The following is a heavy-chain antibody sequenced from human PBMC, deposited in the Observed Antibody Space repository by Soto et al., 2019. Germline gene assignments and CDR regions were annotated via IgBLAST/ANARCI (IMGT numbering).Heavy chain of an antibody. V-gene: IGHV1-8*01. CDR3: ARRTVTTYYYYYYMDV. J-gene: IGHJ6*03. CDR1: GYAITCNA. Sequence: SSKDPGYAITCNAINWARQANKKGLEWMGWMNPNSGNTGYAQKFQGRVTMTRNTSISTAYMELSSLRSEDTAVYYCARRTVTTYYYYYYMDVWGKGTTVTGSS. CDR2: MNPNSGNT. D-gene: IGHD4-17*01.